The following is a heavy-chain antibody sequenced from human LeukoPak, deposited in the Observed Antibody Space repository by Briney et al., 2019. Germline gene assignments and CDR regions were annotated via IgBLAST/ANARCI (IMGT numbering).Heavy chain of an antibody. CDR1: GDSISMHY. CDR3: ARDQYYDVSTYYEIDY. CDR2: IDHTGST. D-gene: IGHD3-22*01. Sequence: SETLSLICSVSGDSISMHYWSWIRQPPGKGLEWIGYIDHTGSTNYNPSLNSRVTISRDTSKNHFSLELSSVTAADTAVYYCARDQYYDVSTYYEIDYWGQGTLVTVSS. V-gene: IGHV4-59*11. J-gene: IGHJ4*02.